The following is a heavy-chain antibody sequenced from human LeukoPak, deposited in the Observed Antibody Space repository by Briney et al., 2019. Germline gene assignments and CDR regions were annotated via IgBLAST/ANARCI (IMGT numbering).Heavy chain of an antibody. CDR1: GFTFSDYS. Sequence: GGSLRLSCAASGFTFSDYSMNWVRQAPGKGLEWISYIGIDSGNTNYADSVKGRFTISGDKAKNPLYLQMNSLRVEDTAVYYCARDYKYAFDNWGQGTLVTVSS. CDR3: ARDYKYAFDN. V-gene: IGHV3-48*01. J-gene: IGHJ4*02. CDR2: IGIDSGNT. D-gene: IGHD5-24*01.